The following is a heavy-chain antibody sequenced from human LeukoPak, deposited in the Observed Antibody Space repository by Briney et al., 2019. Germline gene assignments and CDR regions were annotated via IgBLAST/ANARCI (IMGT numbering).Heavy chain of an antibody. D-gene: IGHD3-22*01. CDR2: INYSEKP. CDR1: GYSIRSGYH. J-gene: IGHJ4*02. CDR3: ARVVRPMIVRW. Sequence: SETLSLTCTVSGYSIRSGYHWAWIRQPPGKGLEWIGSINYSEKPYYNPSLKSRVTISVDTSKNQFSLKLSSVTAADTAVYYCARVVRPMIVRWWGQGTLVTVSS. V-gene: IGHV4-38-2*02.